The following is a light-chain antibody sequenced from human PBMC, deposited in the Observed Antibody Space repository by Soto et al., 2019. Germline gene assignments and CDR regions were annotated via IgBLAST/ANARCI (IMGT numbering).Light chain of an antibody. Sequence: QSVLTQPPSASGTPGQRVTISCSGGASNIGRNTVNWYQDLPGTAPKLLISSDNKRPSGVPDRFSGAKSGTSASLAINGLQSEDEADYYCAVWDDSLNGPVFGGGTKLTVL. J-gene: IGLJ3*02. V-gene: IGLV1-44*01. CDR2: SDN. CDR1: ASNIGRNT. CDR3: AVWDDSLNGPV.